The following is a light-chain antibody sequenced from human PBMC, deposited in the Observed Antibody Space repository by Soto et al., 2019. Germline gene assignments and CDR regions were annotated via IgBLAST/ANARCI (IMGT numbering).Light chain of an antibody. J-gene: IGLJ3*02. CDR2: DTS. CDR1: XGAVTSGHY. Sequence: QAVVTQEXSXTXXPXGXVTLXCGSSXGAVTSGHYPYWFQQKPGQAPRTLIYDTSNKHSWTPARFSGSLLGGKAALTLSGAQPEDEAEYYCLLSYSGARPWVFGGGTKLTVL. V-gene: IGLV7-46*01. CDR3: LLSYSGARPWV.